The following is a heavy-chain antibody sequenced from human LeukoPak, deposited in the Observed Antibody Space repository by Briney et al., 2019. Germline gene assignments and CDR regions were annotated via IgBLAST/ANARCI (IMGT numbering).Heavy chain of an antibody. D-gene: IGHD2-2*02. CDR3: ATGRNGVVPAPILGVGPWYKYHYMDV. J-gene: IGHJ6*03. CDR2: IDHSGTT. V-gene: IGHV4-34*01. CDR1: GGSFSGYY. Sequence: SETLSLTCVVYGGSFSGYYWSWIRQPPGKGLEWIGEIDHSGTTNYNPSLKSRVTMSVDTSKNQFSLMVSSVTAADTAVYYCATGRNGVVPAPILGVGPWYKYHYMDVWGKGTTVTVSS.